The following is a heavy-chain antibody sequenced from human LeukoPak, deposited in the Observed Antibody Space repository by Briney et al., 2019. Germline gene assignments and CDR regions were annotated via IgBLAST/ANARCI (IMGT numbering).Heavy chain of an antibody. J-gene: IGHJ4*02. CDR3: ARAQSGAFDS. CDR2: IKQDGSET. Sequence: PGGSLRLSCAVSGFTFSNYWMSWVRQAPGKGLEWVANIKQDGSETYYVDSVKGRFTFSRDNAKNSLYLQMNSLRVEDTAVYYCARAQSGAFDSWGQGTLVTVSS. CDR1: GFTFSNYW. V-gene: IGHV3-7*01. D-gene: IGHD6-25*01.